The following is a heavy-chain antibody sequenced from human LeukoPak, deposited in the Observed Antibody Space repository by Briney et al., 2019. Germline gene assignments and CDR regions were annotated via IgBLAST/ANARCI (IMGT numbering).Heavy chain of an antibody. CDR3: ARVGTAAGIDY. CDR1: GGTFGSYA. V-gene: IGHV1-69*13. D-gene: IGHD6-13*01. CDR2: IIPIFGTA. Sequence: ASVKVSCKASGGTFGSYAISWVPQAPGQGLEWMGGIIPIFGTANYAQKFQGRVTITADESTSTAYMELSSLRSEDTAVYYCARVGTAAGIDYWGQGTLVTVSS. J-gene: IGHJ4*02.